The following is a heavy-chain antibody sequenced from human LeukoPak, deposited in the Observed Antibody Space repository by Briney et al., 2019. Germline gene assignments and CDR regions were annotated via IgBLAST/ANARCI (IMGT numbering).Heavy chain of an antibody. V-gene: IGHV5-51*01. D-gene: IGHD3-3*01. CDR3: ARLDSTIFGVVKDYGMDV. Sequence: GESLKISCKGSGYSFNSYWIGWVRQMPGKGLAWMGIIYPSDSDTRYSPSFQGQVTISADKSISTAYLQWSSLKASDTAMYYCARLDSTIFGVVKDYGMDVWGQGTTVTVSS. CDR1: GYSFNSYW. CDR2: IYPSDSDT. J-gene: IGHJ6*02.